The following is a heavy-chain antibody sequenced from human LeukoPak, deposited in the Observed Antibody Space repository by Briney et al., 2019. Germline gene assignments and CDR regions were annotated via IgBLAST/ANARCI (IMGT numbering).Heavy chain of an antibody. CDR3: ARVEEAAVGTD. CDR1: GFNFSSYS. V-gene: IGHV3-21*01. CDR2: ISSSSSYI. D-gene: IGHD1-14*01. Sequence: PGGSLRLSCAASGFNFSSYSMNWVRQAPGKGLEWVSSISSSSSYIYYADSVKGRFTISRDNAKNSLYLQMNSLRAEDTAVYYCARVEEAAVGTDWGQGTLVTVSS. J-gene: IGHJ4*02.